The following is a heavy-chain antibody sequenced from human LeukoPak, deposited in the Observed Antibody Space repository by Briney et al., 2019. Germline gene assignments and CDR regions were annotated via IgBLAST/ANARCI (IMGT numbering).Heavy chain of an antibody. Sequence: SETLSLTCTVSGASINTYYWSWIRQPPGKGLEWIGYIYYSGTTSYNPSLKTRVTISIDTSKNQFSLKLSSVTAADTAVYYCARVLRPMASQYYFDYWGQGTLVTVST. CDR1: GASINTYY. J-gene: IGHJ4*02. D-gene: IGHD3-10*01. V-gene: IGHV4-59*01. CDR3: ARVLRPMASQYYFDY. CDR2: IYYSGTT.